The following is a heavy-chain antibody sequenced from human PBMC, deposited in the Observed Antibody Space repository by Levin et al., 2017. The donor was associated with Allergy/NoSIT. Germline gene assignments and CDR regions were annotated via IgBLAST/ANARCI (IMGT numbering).Heavy chain of an antibody. CDR1: GYTFTSYW. J-gene: IGHJ4*02. CDR2: IYPGDSDT. D-gene: IGHD1-26*01. V-gene: IGHV5-51*01. Sequence: GESLKISCQGSGYTFTSYWLAWVRHVPGKGLEWLGIIYPGDSDTIYSPSFQGHVTISADRSTNTAYLQWSSLKASDIAIYFCAREGGGGAMNFWGQGTLVTVSS. CDR3: AREGGGGAMNF.